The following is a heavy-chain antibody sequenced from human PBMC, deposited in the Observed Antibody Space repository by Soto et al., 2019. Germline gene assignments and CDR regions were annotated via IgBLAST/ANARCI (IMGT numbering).Heavy chain of an antibody. V-gene: IGHV2-26*01. J-gene: IGHJ4*02. CDR2: IFSNDEK. D-gene: IGHD1-26*01. Sequence: QVTLKESGPVLVKPTETLTLTCTVSGFSLSNARMGVSWIRQPPGKALEWLAHIFSNDEKSYSTSLKSRLTISKDPPKSQVVLTMTNMDPVDTATYYCARIRIVGATGGAHFDYWGQGTLVTVSS. CDR3: ARIRIVGATGGAHFDY. CDR1: GFSLSNARMG.